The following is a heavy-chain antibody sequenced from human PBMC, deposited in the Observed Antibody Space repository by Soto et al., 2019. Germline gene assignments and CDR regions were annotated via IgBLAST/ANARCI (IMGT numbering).Heavy chain of an antibody. CDR3: ASNYPGIAVAGTGYYYGMDV. CDR1: GGTFSSYA. V-gene: IGHV1-69*13. J-gene: IGHJ6*02. CDR2: IIPIFGTA. Sequence: GASVKVSCKASGGTFSSYAISWVRQAPGQGLEWMGGIIPIFGTANYAQKFQGRVTITADESTSTAYMELSSLRSEDTAVYYCASNYPGIAVAGTGYYYGMDVWGQGTTVTVSS. D-gene: IGHD6-19*01.